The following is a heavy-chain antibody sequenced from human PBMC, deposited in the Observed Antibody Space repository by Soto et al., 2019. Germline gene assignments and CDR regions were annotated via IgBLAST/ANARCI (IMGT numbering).Heavy chain of an antibody. Sequence: QVQLQESGPGLVKPSQTLSLTCIVSGVSISSGDDYWSWIRQPPGKGLEWIGYIYSSGSTYSNPSLESRATISAATSKNQFSLKLTSVTAADTAVYYCARGGGYDYWGRGALVTVSS. D-gene: IGHD3-22*01. V-gene: IGHV4-30-4*01. CDR3: ARGGGYDY. CDR1: GVSISSGDDY. J-gene: IGHJ4*02. CDR2: IYSSGST.